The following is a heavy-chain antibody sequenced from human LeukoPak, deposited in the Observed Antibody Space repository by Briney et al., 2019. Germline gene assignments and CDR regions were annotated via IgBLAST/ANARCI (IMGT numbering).Heavy chain of an antibody. V-gene: IGHV4-59*01. CDR2: IYYSGST. J-gene: IGHJ4*02. D-gene: IGHD6-13*01. CDR1: GGSISSYY. Sequence: SETLSLTCTVSGGSISSYYWSWIRQPPGKGLEWIGYIYYSGSTNYNPSLKSRVTISVDTSKNQFSLKPSSVTAADTAVYYCARGRIGSSSWYFYYFDYWGQGTLVTVSS. CDR3: ARGRIGSSSWYFYYFDY.